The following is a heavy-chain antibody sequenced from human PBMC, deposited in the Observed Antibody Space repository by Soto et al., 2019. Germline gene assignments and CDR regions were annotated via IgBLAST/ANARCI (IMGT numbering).Heavy chain of an antibody. CDR3: ARGVNYGDLFDY. Sequence: PSETLSLTCTVSGGSISSYYWSWIRQPPGKGLEWIGYIYYSGSTNYNPSLKSRVTISVDTSKNQSSLKLSSVTAADTAVYYCARGVNYGDLFDYWGQGTLVTVSS. CDR1: GGSISSYY. V-gene: IGHV4-59*01. J-gene: IGHJ4*02. CDR2: IYYSGST. D-gene: IGHD4-17*01.